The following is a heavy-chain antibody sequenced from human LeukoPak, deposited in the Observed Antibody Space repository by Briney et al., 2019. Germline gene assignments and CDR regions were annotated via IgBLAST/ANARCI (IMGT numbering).Heavy chain of an antibody. CDR3: AKEETAASFAH. CDR2: ISYDGSNK. J-gene: IGHJ4*02. V-gene: IGHV3-30-3*01. D-gene: IGHD6-13*01. Sequence: GGSLRLSCAASGFTFSSYAMHWVRQAPGKGLEWVAVISYDGSNKYYADSVKGRFTISRDNAKNTLYLQMNSLRVEDTAVYYCAKEETAASFAHWGQGTLVTVSS. CDR1: GFTFSSYA.